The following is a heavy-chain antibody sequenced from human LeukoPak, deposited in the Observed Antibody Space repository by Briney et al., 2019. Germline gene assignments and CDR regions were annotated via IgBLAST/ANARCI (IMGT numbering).Heavy chain of an antibody. CDR1: GFTFSNAW. Sequence: PGGSLRLSCAASGFTFSNAWMSWVRQAPGKGLEWVGRIKSKTDGGTTDYAAPVKGRFTISRDDSKNTLYLQMNSLKTEDTAVYYCTTGSTRFGQYYYYMDVWGKGTTVTVSS. D-gene: IGHD3-10*02. J-gene: IGHJ6*03. CDR3: TTGSTRFGQYYYYMDV. CDR2: IKSKTDGGTT. V-gene: IGHV3-15*01.